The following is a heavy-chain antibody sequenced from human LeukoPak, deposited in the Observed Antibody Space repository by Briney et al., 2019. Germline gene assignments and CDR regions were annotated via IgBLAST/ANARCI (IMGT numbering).Heavy chain of an antibody. Sequence: GGSLRLSCAASGFTFSSYAMSWVRQAPGKGLGWVSSITGSGTSTYYADSVKGRFTISRDNSKNTLFLQMNTLRPDDTAVYYCARGPVTTPRSYFFDYWGQGTLVTVSS. D-gene: IGHD4-17*01. V-gene: IGHV3-23*01. CDR2: ITGSGTST. CDR3: ARGPVTTPRSYFFDY. CDR1: GFTFSSYA. J-gene: IGHJ4*02.